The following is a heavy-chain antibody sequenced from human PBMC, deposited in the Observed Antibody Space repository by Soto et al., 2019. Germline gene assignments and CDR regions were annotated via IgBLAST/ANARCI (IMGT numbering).Heavy chain of an antibody. CDR1: GYTFTSYD. CDR2: MNPNSGNT. CDR3: ASPRLGAAAGTMDV. J-gene: IGHJ6*03. V-gene: IGHV1-8*01. Sequence: QVQLVQSGAEVKKPGASVKVSCKDSGYTFTSYDINWVRQATGQGLEWMGWMNPNSGNTGYAQKFQGRVTMTRNTSISTAYMELSSLRSEDTAVYYCASPRLGAAAGTMDVWGKGTTVTVSS. D-gene: IGHD6-13*01.